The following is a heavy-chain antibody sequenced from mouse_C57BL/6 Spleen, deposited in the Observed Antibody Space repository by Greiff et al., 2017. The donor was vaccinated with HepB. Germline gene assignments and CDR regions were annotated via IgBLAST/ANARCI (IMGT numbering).Heavy chain of an antibody. Sequence: VQLQQSGPELVKPGASVKISCKASGYSFTGYYMNWVKQSPEKSLEWIGEINPSTGGTTYNQKFKAKATLTVDKSSSTAYMQRKSLTSEDSAVYYCARLYYGSSYLDYWGQGTTLTVSS. CDR2: INPSTGGT. D-gene: IGHD1-1*01. J-gene: IGHJ2*01. CDR1: GYSFTGYY. CDR3: ARLYYGSSYLDY. V-gene: IGHV1-42*01.